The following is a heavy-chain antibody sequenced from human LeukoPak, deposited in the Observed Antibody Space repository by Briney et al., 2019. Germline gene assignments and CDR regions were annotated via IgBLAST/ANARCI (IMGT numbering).Heavy chain of an antibody. CDR3: ARAPAAMPIVFSLEFDP. J-gene: IGHJ5*02. Sequence: SETLSLNCTVSGGSISSGDYYWSWLGQPPGKGLEWIGYIYYSGSSSYNPSLKSRVTISVDTSKNQFSLKLSSVTAADTAVYYCARAPAAMPIVFSLEFDPWGQGTLVTVSS. CDR2: IYYSGSS. D-gene: IGHD2-2*01. V-gene: IGHV4-30-4*08. CDR1: GGSISSGDYY.